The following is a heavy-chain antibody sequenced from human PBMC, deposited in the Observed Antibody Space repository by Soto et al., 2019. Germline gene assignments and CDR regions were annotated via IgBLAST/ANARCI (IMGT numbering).Heavy chain of an antibody. CDR2: ISYDGSQK. D-gene: IGHD2-21*02. J-gene: IGHJ6*02. CDR3: VYYCAKSNYGGDDYFQYGLDV. V-gene: IGHV3-30-3*01. CDR1: GFTFKSYA. Sequence: QVQLVESGGGVVQPGRSLRLSCAASGFTFKSYAMNWVRQAPGKGLEWLSIISYDGSQKYYADSVKGRFSISRDNSKNTLYLQMNNLRSDDTADDTAVYYCAKSNYGGDDYFQYGLDVWGQGTTVTVSS.